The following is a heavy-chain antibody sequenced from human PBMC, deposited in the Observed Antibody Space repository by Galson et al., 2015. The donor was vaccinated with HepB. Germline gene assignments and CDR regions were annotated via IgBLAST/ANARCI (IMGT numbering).Heavy chain of an antibody. CDR2: INHSGST. Sequence: ETLSLTCAVYGGSFSGYYWSWIRQPPGKGLEWIGEINHSGSTNYNPSLKSRVTISVDTSKNQFSLKLSSVTAADTAVYYCARRSGYYTRFFDYWGQGTLVTVSS. CDR1: GGSFSGYY. V-gene: IGHV4-34*01. CDR3: ARRSGYYTRFFDY. J-gene: IGHJ4*02. D-gene: IGHD3-3*01.